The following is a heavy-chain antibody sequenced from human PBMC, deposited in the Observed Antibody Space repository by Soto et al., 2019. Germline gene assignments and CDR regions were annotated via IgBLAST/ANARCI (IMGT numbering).Heavy chain of an antibody. CDR1: GYTFTSYD. V-gene: IGHV1-8*01. Sequence: ASVKVSCKASGYTFTSYDINWVRQATGQGLEWMGWMNPNSGNTGYAQKFQGRVTMTRNTSISTAYMELSSLRSEDTAVYYCASAGYCSSTSCPNIYYMDVWGKGTTVTVSS. CDR2: MNPNSGNT. J-gene: IGHJ6*03. D-gene: IGHD2-2*01. CDR3: ASAGYCSSTSCPNIYYMDV.